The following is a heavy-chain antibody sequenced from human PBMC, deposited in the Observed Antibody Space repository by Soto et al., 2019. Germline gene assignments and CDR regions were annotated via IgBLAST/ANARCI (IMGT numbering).Heavy chain of an antibody. CDR1: GYTFTNYG. CDR3: ARVRQLVGYFYYYMDV. Sequence: QVQLLQSGAEVKKPGASVKVSCKASGYTFTNYGITWVRQAPGQGLEWMGWISAYNGDTHYTQRLQGRGTMTTDTSTNTAYMGLRGLRSDDTAVYYWARVRQLVGYFYYYMDVCGKGTTVTVSS. D-gene: IGHD6-6*01. V-gene: IGHV1-18*01. CDR2: ISAYNGDT. J-gene: IGHJ6*03.